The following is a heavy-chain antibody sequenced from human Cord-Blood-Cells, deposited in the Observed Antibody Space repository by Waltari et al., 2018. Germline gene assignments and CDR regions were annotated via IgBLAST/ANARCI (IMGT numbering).Heavy chain of an antibody. CDR3: AKDYYYDSSGYDY. CDR2: ISGRGGST. Sequence: VQLLESGGGLVQPGGSLRLSCAASGFTFSTYAMRWVRQAPGKGLEWVSAISGRGGSTYYADSVKGRFTISRDNSKNTLYLQMNSLRAEDTAVYYCAKDYYYDSSGYDYWGQGTLVTVSS. V-gene: IGHV3-23*01. CDR1: GFTFSTYA. D-gene: IGHD3-22*01. J-gene: IGHJ4*02.